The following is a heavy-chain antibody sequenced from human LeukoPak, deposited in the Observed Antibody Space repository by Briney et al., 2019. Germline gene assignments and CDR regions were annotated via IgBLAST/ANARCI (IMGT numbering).Heavy chain of an antibody. CDR3: ARDPSGYCTGGRCDGSWFDP. V-gene: IGHV1-2*02. D-gene: IGHD2-15*01. Sequence: ASVKVSCKASGYTFTDYYIHGVRQAPGQRLEWMGWINPNRGSSNYTQNFQGMVTMTRDTSITTAYMEVTRLRYDDTAVYYCARDPSGYCTGGRCDGSWFDPWGQGTLVTVSS. J-gene: IGHJ5*02. CDR1: GYTFTDYY. CDR2: INPNRGSS.